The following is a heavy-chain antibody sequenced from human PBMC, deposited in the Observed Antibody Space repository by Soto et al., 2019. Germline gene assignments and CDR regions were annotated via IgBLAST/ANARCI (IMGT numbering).Heavy chain of an antibody. Sequence: QLQLQESGPGLVKPSETLSLTCTVSGGSISSSSYYWDWIRQPPGKGLEWIGSIYYSGSTYYNPSLKSRVTISVDTSKNQFSLKLSSVTAADTAVYYCARPGGYGDHLWGYWGQGTLVTVSS. V-gene: IGHV4-39*01. D-gene: IGHD4-17*01. J-gene: IGHJ4*02. CDR3: ARPGGYGDHLWGY. CDR2: IYYSGST. CDR1: GGSISSSSYY.